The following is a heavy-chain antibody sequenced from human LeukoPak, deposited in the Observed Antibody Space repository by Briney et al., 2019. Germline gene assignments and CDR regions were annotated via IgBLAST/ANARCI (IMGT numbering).Heavy chain of an antibody. J-gene: IGHJ6*03. Sequence: SVKVSCKASGGTFSSYAISWVRQAPGQGLEWMGRIIPIFGTANYAQKFQGRVTITTDESTSTAYMELSSLRSEDTAVYYCAGDQGGKGGRNYYYYMDVWGKGTTVTVSS. CDR2: IIPIFGTA. D-gene: IGHD4-23*01. CDR3: AGDQGGKGGRNYYYYMDV. V-gene: IGHV1-69*05. CDR1: GGTFSSYA.